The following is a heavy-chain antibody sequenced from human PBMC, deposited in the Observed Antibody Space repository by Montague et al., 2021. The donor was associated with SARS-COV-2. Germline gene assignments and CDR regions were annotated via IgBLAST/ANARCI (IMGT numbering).Heavy chain of an antibody. D-gene: IGHD3-22*01. CDR3: ARDTRITMIVVVQGYGMDV. Sequence: SETLSLTCTVSGGSISSSSYYWGWIRQPPGKGLEWIGSNYYSGSTYYNPSIKSRVTILVDTSKNQFSLKLSSVTAADTAVYYCARDTRITMIVVVQGYGMDVWGQGTTVTVSS. V-gene: IGHV4-39*07. J-gene: IGHJ6*02. CDR2: NYYSGST. CDR1: GGSISSSSYY.